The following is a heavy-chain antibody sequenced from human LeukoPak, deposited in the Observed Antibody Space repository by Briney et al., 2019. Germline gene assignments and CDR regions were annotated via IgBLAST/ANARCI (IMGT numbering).Heavy chain of an antibody. CDR2: IYYSGST. J-gene: IGHJ4*02. CDR1: GGSISSYY. V-gene: IGHV4-59*12. D-gene: IGHD3-3*01. CDR3: ARGGVVTADDY. Sequence: PSETLSLTCTVSGGSISSYYWSWIRQPPGKGLEWIGYIYYSGSTNYNPSLKSRVTISVDTSKNQFSLKLSSVTAADTAVYYCARGGVVTADDYWGQGTLVTVSS.